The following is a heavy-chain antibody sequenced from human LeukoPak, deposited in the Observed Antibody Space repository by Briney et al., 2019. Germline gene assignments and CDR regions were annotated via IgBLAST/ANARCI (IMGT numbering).Heavy chain of an antibody. CDR1: GFTFSSFS. D-gene: IGHD3-16*01. CDR3: ARDVGAVPGEVYFDY. J-gene: IGHJ4*02. CDR2: ISSGGDYK. Sequence: GGSLRLSCAASGFTFSSFSMNWVRQAPGKGLEWVSCISSGGDYKHYADSVKGRLTISRDNAKHSLFLQMNSLRAEDTAVYYCARDVGAVPGEVYFDYWGQGTLVTVSS. V-gene: IGHV3-21*01.